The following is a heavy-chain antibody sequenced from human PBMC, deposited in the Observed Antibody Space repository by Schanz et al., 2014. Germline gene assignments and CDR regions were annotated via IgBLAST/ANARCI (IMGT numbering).Heavy chain of an antibody. CDR2: IYSRGGT. CDR1: GFTFSRYW. J-gene: IGHJ3*02. D-gene: IGHD4-17*01. Sequence: EVQLVESGGGLVQPGGSLRLSCEASGFTFSRYWMSWVRQTPGKGLECISIIYSRGGTFHADSVKGRFTISRDKSKNTLYLEMNSLRAEDTALYYCAKDMHKDYGGKPQAFDIWGQGTMVTVSS. CDR3: AKDMHKDYGGKPQAFDI. V-gene: IGHV3-66*01.